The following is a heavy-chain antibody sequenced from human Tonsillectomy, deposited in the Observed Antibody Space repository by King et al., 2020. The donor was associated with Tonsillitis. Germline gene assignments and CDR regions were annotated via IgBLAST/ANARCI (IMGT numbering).Heavy chain of an antibody. CDR1: SGSMSSDNYY. J-gene: IGHJ3*01. V-gene: IGHV4-30-4*01. CDR3: ARSLPVARHRDAFDV. CDR2: IFYSGSG. D-gene: IGHD2-2*01. Sequence: VQLQESGPGLVKPAQTLSLTCAVSSGSMSSDNYYWSWIRQPPGKGLEWVGYIFYSGSGYYNPSLESRVNISLDTSKNQFSLKLSSVTAADTAVYYCARSLPVARHRDAFDVWGQGTMVTVSS.